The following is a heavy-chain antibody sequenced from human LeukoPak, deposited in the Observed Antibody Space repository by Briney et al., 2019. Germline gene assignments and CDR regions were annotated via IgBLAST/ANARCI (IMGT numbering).Heavy chain of an antibody. D-gene: IGHD3-9*01. CDR2: IYPGDSDT. V-gene: IGHV5-51*01. CDR1: GYSFTSYW. CDR3: ARHAGHGTNDWYQSDY. Sequence: PGESLKISCKGSGYSFTSYWIGWVRQMPGKGLEWMGIIYPGDSDTRYSPSFQGQVTISADKSISTAYLQWSSLKASDTAKYYCARHAGHGTNDWYQSDYWGQGTLVTVSS. J-gene: IGHJ4*02.